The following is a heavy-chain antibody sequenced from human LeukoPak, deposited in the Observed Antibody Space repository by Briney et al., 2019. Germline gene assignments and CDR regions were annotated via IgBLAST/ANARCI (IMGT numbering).Heavy chain of an antibody. Sequence: PGGSLRLSCTASGFSFSGHWMHWARQLPGKGRDWVSRISPTGSTTSYADSVKGRFTVSRDNAKNTLYLQVNNLRAEDTAVYYCARGPNSNWSGLDFWGQGTLLTVSS. J-gene: IGHJ4*02. CDR3: ARGPNSNWSGLDF. V-gene: IGHV3-74*01. D-gene: IGHD6-6*01. CDR1: GFSFSGHW. CDR2: ISPTGSTT.